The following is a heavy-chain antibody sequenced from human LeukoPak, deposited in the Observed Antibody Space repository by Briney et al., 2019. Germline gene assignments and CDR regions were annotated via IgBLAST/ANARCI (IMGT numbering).Heavy chain of an antibody. D-gene: IGHD3-22*01. V-gene: IGHV1-69*13. CDR2: IIPIFGTA. CDR3: AREDRYYYDSSGWAI. Sequence: SVKVSCKASGYTFTGYYMHWVRQAPGQGLEWMGGIIPIFGTANYAQKFQGRVTITADESTSTAYMELSSLRSEDTAVYYCAREDRYYYDSSGWAIWGQGTMVTVPS. J-gene: IGHJ3*02. CDR1: GYTFTGYY.